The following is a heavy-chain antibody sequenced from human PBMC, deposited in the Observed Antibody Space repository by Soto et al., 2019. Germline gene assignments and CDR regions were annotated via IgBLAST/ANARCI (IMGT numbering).Heavy chain of an antibody. CDR3: ARGGIGGYCGYDSYYYYMDV. CDR1: GGTFSSYT. D-gene: IGHD5-12*01. J-gene: IGHJ6*03. V-gene: IGHV1-69*02. CDR2: IIPILGIA. Sequence: GASVKVSCKASGGTFSSYTISWVRQAPGQGLEWMGRIIPILGIANYAQKFQGRVTITADKSTSTAYMELSSLRSEDTAVYYCARGGIGGYCGYDSYYYYMDVWGKGTTVTVSS.